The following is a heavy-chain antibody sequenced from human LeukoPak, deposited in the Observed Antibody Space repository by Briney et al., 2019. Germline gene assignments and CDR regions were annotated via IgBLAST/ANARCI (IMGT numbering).Heavy chain of an antibody. V-gene: IGHV1-18*01. CDR3: ARGLRTIDY. CDR1: GYTFTKYG. J-gene: IGHJ4*02. D-gene: IGHD5-12*01. CDR2: ISAYNGNT. Sequence: ASVKDSCKASGYTFTKYGISWVGPAPGQGLEWMGWISAYNGNTNYAQKLQGRVTMTTDTSTSTAYMDLRTLRSDDTAVYYCARGLRTIDYWGQGTLVTVSS.